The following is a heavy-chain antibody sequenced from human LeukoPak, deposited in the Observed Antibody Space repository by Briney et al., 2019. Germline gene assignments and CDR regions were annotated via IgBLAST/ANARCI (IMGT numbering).Heavy chain of an antibody. V-gene: IGHV3-30*18. CDR1: GFTFNIYG. CDR2: ISYDGSNK. CDR3: AKEDGSSWYLSFDI. Sequence: GGSLRLSCAASGFTFNIYGMHWVRQAPGKGLEWVAVISYDGSNKYYADSAKGRFTISRDNSKNTLYLQMNSLRAEDTAVYYCAKEDGSSWYLSFDIWGQGTMVTVAS. D-gene: IGHD6-13*01. J-gene: IGHJ3*02.